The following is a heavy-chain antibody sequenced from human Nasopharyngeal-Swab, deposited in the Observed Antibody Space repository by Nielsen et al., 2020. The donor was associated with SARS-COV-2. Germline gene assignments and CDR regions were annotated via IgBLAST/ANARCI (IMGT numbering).Heavy chain of an antibody. CDR1: GFTISSNG. CDR2: ISSSSSTS. V-gene: IGHV3-48*02. J-gene: IGHJ4*02. D-gene: IGHD1-26*01. Sequence: GESLNIPCAASGFTISSNGMNWVRQAPGKGLEWVAYISSSSSTSYYAASVKGRFTISRDNPKNSLYLQMNSLRDEDTAVYYCARDVGIVGATLDNWGQGTLVTVSS. CDR3: ARDVGIVGATLDN.